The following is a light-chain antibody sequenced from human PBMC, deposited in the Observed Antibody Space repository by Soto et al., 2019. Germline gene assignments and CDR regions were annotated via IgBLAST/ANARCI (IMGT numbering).Light chain of an antibody. CDR1: QSLIHSDGNTY. J-gene: IGKJ1*01. CDR2: EVS. CDR3: MLGTFWPWT. V-gene: IGKV2-30*02. Sequence: DVVMTQSPLSLPVTLGQPASISCRSSQSLIHSDGNTYLNWFQQRPGQSPRRLIYEVSDRDSGVPVRFSGSGSGTDSTLKISRLQASYVGVLYFMLGTFWPWTFGQGTDVEIK.